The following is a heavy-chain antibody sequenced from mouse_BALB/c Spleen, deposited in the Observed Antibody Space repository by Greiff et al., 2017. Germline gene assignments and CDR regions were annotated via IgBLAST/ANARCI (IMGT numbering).Heavy chain of an antibody. CDR1: GFTFSSYA. CDR2: ISSGGSYT. V-gene: IGHV5-9-4*01. J-gene: IGHJ2*01. D-gene: IGHD4-1*01. CDR3: ARNWDVHFDY. Sequence: DVMLVESGGGLVKPGGSLKLSCAASGFTFSSYAMSWVRQSPEKRLEWVAEISSGGSYTYYPDTVTGRFTISRDNAKNTLYLEMSSLRSEDTAMYYCARNWDVHFDYWGQGTTLTVSS.